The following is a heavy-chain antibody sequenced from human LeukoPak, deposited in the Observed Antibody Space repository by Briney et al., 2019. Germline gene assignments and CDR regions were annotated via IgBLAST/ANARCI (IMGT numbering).Heavy chain of an antibody. V-gene: IGHV4-34*01. CDR1: GRSLSGYN. D-gene: IGHD2-15*01. CDR3: ARAVSGGSFVY. CDR2: INHSGST. J-gene: IGHJ4*02. Sequence: PSETLSLTCAVYGRSLSGYNWSWLRQPPGKGLEWIGEINHSGSTNYNPSLKSRVTISVDNSKNQFSLKLSCGTAAVTAVYHCARAVSGGSFVYWGQGTLVTVSS.